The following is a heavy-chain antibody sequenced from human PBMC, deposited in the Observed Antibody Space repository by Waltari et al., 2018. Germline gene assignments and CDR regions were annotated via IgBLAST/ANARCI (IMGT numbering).Heavy chain of an antibody. V-gene: IGHV1-18*01. CDR3: ARPYSSGLTYYFDS. J-gene: IGHJ4*02. Sequence: QVQLVQSGAEVKKPGASVKVSCQTSGYPFRSYGITWVRRAPGQGLEWMGWINTYNDNTKYAQKLQDRVTLTTDTSATTAYMELRSLTSDDTAVYYCARPYSSGLTYYFDSWGQGTLVTVSS. CDR2: INTYNDNT. CDR1: GYPFRSYG. D-gene: IGHD2-21*01.